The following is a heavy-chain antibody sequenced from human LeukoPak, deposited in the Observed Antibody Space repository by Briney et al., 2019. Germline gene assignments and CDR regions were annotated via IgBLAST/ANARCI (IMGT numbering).Heavy chain of an antibody. CDR3: ARGNYPRKYFDY. Sequence: PGGSLRLSCAASGFTFRSYWMHWVRQAPGKGLVWVSRINGDGSSTTYADSVKGRFTISRDNAKNTLYLQMNSLRAEDTAVYHCARGNYPRKYFDYWGQGTLVTVSS. V-gene: IGHV3-74*01. CDR1: GFTFRSYW. CDR2: INGDGSST. D-gene: IGHD1-7*01. J-gene: IGHJ4*02.